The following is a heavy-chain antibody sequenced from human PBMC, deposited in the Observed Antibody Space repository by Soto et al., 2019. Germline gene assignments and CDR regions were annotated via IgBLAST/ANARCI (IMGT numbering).Heavy chain of an antibody. CDR1: GDTFTDYY. D-gene: IGHD2-21*02. J-gene: IGHJ4*02. CDR3: ARGGHVVVVTAALDY. CDR2: VNPSGGHT. Sequence: QVQLMQSGAEVKKPGASVKVSCKASGDTFTDYYIHWVRQAPGQGLEWMGTVNPSGGHTTYAQHFRSRATMTRDTPTSPLYMGLTSLTSDDTAIYYCARGGHVVVVTAALDYWGQGTLVTVSS. V-gene: IGHV1-46*01.